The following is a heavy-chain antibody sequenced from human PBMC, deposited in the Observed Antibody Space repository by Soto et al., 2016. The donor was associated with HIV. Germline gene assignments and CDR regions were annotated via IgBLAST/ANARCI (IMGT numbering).Heavy chain of an antibody. V-gene: IGHV3-13*04. CDR3: ARGKKYGDYGRDTYNWFGP. J-gene: IGHJ5*02. Sequence: EVQLVESGGGLVQPGGSLRLSCAASGFTFSSYDMHWVRQATGKGLEWVSAIGTAGDTYYPGSVKGRFTISRENAKNSLYLQMNSLRAGDTAVYYCARGKKYGDYGRDTYNWFGPWGQGTLVTVSS. D-gene: IGHD4-17*01. CDR1: GFTFSSYD. CDR2: IGTAGDT.